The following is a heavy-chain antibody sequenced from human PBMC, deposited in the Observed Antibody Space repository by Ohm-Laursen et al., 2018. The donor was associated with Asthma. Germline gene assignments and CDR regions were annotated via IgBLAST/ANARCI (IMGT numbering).Heavy chain of an antibody. D-gene: IGHD6-6*01. CDR2: ISTASTFI. Sequence: SLRLSCSAAGYTLSRYSIHWIRQAPGKGLEWVASISTASTFIYYADSVRGRFTTSRDNARNLVFLQMNSLRAEDTAVYYCARGYSSSSLFVLYYYNMDVWGQGTTVTVSS. CDR3: ARGYSSSSLFVLYYYNMDV. CDR1: GYTLSRYS. V-gene: IGHV3-21*04. J-gene: IGHJ6*02.